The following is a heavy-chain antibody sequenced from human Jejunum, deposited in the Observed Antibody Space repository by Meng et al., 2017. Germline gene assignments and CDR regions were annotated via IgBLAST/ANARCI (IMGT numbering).Heavy chain of an antibody. CDR1: GDAISSSYW. CDR2: IYHSGTT. CDR3: ARDFEALNGV. V-gene: IGHV4-4*02. D-gene: IGHD2-8*01. Sequence: QFQESVPGRVKPWGTLSLTCAVSGDAISSSYWWSWVRQSPGKGLEWIGEIYHSGTTNYNPSLKSRVTLSVDKSKNQFSLNLSSVTAADTAVYFCARDFEALNGVWGQGTLVTVSS. J-gene: IGHJ1*01.